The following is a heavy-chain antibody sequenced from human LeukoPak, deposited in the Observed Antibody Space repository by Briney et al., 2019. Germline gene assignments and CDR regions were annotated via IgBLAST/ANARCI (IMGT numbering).Heavy chain of an antibody. D-gene: IGHD3-10*01. CDR1: GGTFSSYA. Sequence: SVKVSCKASGGTFSSYAISWVRQAPGQGREWMGRIIPIFGTANYAQKFQGRVTITTDESTSTAYMELSGLRSEDTAVYYCAREPDTYYYGSGSFGLTVDYWGQGTLVTVSS. V-gene: IGHV1-69*05. CDR3: AREPDTYYYGSGSFGLTVDY. CDR2: IIPIFGTA. J-gene: IGHJ4*02.